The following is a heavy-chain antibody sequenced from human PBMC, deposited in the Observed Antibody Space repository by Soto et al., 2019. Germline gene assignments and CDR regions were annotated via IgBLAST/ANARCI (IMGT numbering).Heavy chain of an antibody. CDR1: GFTFSSYS. J-gene: IGHJ4*02. Sequence: GGSLRLSWAASGFTFSSYSMNWVRQAPGKGLEWVSYISSSSSTIYYADSVKGRFTISRVNAKNSLYLQMNSLRAEDTAVYYCAREIYDSSGYYAPFDYWGQGTLVTVSS. CDR2: ISSSSSTI. CDR3: AREIYDSSGYYAPFDY. D-gene: IGHD3-22*01. V-gene: IGHV3-48*01.